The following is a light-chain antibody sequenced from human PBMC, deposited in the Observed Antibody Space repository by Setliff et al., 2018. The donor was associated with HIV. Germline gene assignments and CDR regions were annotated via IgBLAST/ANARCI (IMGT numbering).Light chain of an antibody. J-gene: IGLJ2*01. CDR1: SGGIASNY. CDR2: EDN. Sequence: NFMLTQPHSVSESPGKTVTISCTRSSGGIASNYVQWYQQRPGSSPTTVIYEDNQRPSGVPDRFSGSIDSSSNSASLTISGLKTEDEADYYCQSYDSNNHVVFGGGTKVTV. CDR3: QSYDSNNHVV. V-gene: IGLV6-57*01.